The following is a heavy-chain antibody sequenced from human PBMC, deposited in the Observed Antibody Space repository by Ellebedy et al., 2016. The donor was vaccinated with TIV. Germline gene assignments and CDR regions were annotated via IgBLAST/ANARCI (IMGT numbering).Heavy chain of an antibody. J-gene: IGHJ2*01. CDR2: IRGGDSNT. D-gene: IGHD7-27*01. CDR3: AKGLTGDRGGWGWYFDL. V-gene: IGHV3-23*01. Sequence: GESLKISCAASGFTFSTYGMSWVRPAPGKGLEWVSAIRGGDSNTYYVDSVKGRSTISRDNFKNTLYLQLNSLRAEDTAVYYCAKGLTGDRGGWGWYFDLWGRGTLVTVSS. CDR1: GFTFSTYG.